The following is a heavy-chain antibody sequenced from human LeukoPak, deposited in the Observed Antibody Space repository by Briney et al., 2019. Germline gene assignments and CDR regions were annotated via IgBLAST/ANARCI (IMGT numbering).Heavy chain of an antibody. Sequence: GGSLRLSCAASGFLFSSYAMTWVRQAPGKGLEWVATNSASGGSTYYADSVQGRFSISRDNSKKTLYLQMNSLRAEDTAVYSCAKVLGNYFDYWGQGTLVTVSS. CDR3: AKVLGNYFDY. D-gene: IGHD3-16*01. CDR2: NSASGGST. V-gene: IGHV3-23*01. J-gene: IGHJ4*02. CDR1: GFLFSSYA.